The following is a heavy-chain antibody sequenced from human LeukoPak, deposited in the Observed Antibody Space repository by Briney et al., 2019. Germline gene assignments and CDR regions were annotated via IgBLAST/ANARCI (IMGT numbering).Heavy chain of an antibody. V-gene: IGHV4-59*01. CDR2: IYYSGST. Sequence: SETLSLTCTVSGGSISSYYWSWIRQPPGKGLEWIGYIYYSGSTNYNPSLKSRVTISVDTSKNQFSLKRSSVTAADTAVYYCARELAAPYFDYWGQGTLVTVSS. J-gene: IGHJ4*02. CDR1: GGSISSYY. D-gene: IGHD6-19*01. CDR3: ARELAAPYFDY.